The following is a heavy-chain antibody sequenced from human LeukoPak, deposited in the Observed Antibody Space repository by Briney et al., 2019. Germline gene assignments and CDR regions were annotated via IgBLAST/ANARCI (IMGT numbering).Heavy chain of an antibody. CDR3: ARDLKNYGHLGPLDY. CDR2: INPDSGVT. J-gene: IGHJ4*02. V-gene: IGHV1-2*02. Sequence: GASVKVSCKASGYMFTGYYMHWVRQDPGQGLGWMGWINPDSGVTKYAQKYLGRVTMTRDTSISTAYMELSSLRSDDTAVYFCARDLKNYGHLGPLDYWGQGTLVTVSS. CDR1: GYMFTGYY. D-gene: IGHD3-10*01.